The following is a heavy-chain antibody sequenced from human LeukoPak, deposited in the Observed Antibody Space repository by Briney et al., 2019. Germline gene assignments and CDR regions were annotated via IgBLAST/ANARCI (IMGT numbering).Heavy chain of an antibody. J-gene: IGHJ4*02. CDR1: GGSFSGYY. CDR3: ARILHYYDSSGYAPKRDYFDY. CDR2: INHSGST. V-gene: IGHV4-34*01. D-gene: IGHD3-22*01. Sequence: SETLSLTCAVYGGSFSGYYWSWIRQPPGKGLEWIGEINHSGSTNYNPSLKSRVTISVDTSKNQFSLKLSSVTAADTAVYYCARILHYYDSSGYAPKRDYFDYWGQGTLVTVSS.